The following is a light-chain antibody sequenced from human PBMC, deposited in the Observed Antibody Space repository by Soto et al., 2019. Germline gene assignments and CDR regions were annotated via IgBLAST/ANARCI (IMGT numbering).Light chain of an antibody. CDR3: QRSYYSWT. V-gene: IGKV1-39*01. CDR2: ATS. CDR1: QSISSY. Sequence: DIQMTQSPSSLSASVGDRVTISCRASQSISSYFNWYQQKPGKVPKLLIYATSSLQSGVPSRFSGSGSGTDFTLTISNLQPEDSATYYCQRSYYSWTFGQGTKVEIK. J-gene: IGKJ1*01.